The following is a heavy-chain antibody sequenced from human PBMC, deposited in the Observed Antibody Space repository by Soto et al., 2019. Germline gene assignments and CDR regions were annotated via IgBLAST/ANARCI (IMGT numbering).Heavy chain of an antibody. V-gene: IGHV3-23*01. CDR1: GFTFSSYA. D-gene: IGHD3-10*01. J-gene: IGHJ6*02. CDR3: AKDSKFRGVFYGMDV. CDR2: ISGSGGST. Sequence: EVQLLEAGGGLVQPGGSLRLSCAASGFTFSSYAMRWVRQAPGKGLEWVSGISGSGGSTSYSDSVKGRFTISRDNSKNTLYSQMNSLRGQDAAVYCCAKDSKFRGVFYGMDVWGQGTTVTVSS.